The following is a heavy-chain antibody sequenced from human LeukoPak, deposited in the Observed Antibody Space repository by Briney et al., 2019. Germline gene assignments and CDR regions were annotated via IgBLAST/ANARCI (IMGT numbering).Heavy chain of an antibody. D-gene: IGHD1-26*01. J-gene: IGHJ4*02. Sequence: PGRSLRLSCAASGFTFSSYAMHWVRQAPGKGLEWVAVISYDGSNKYYADSVKGRFTISRDNSKNTLYLQMNSLRAEDTAVYYCARGTPYSGSYYGYFDYWGQGTLVTVSS. CDR3: ARGTPYSGSYYGYFDY. CDR1: GFTFSSYA. V-gene: IGHV3-30*04. CDR2: ISYDGSNK.